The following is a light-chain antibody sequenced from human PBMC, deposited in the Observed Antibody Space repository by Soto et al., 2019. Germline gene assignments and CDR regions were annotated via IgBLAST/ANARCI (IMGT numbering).Light chain of an antibody. CDR3: SSYTSSSTV. J-gene: IGLJ2*01. V-gene: IGLV2-14*01. CDR2: DVS. Sequence: QSALTQPASVSGSPGQSITISCTGTSSDVGGYNYVSWYQQHPGKAPKLMIYDVSNRPSGVSNRFSGSKSGNTASLTISGLQAEDEAHYYCSSYTSSSTVFGGGIKLTVL. CDR1: SSDVGGYNY.